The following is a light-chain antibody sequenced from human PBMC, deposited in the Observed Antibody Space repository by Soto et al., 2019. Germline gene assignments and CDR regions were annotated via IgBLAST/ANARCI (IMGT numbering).Light chain of an antibody. Sequence: DTPLRQSPSSLPASVGDRISITCLESQTIGTYLSWYQQKPGKAPKLLIYGASNLQCGVPSRFSGSGSGTDFTLTISSLQPEDFATYYCQQCYSTPRTFGRGTKVDIK. J-gene: IGKJ1*01. CDR3: QQCYSTPRT. CDR1: QTIGTY. CDR2: GAS. V-gene: IGKV1-39*01.